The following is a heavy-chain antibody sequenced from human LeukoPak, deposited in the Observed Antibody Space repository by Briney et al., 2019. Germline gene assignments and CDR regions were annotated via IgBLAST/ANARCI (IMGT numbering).Heavy chain of an antibody. V-gene: IGHV1-46*01. D-gene: IGHD2-21*02. Sequence: ASVKVSCKASGYTFTSYYMHWVRQAPGQGLEWMGIINPSGGSTSYAQKFQGRVTMTRDTSTSTVYMELSSLRPEDTAVYYCASVVTAIGYYYYGMDVWGQGTTVTVSS. CDR3: ASVVTAIGYYYYGMDV. CDR2: INPSGGST. CDR1: GYTFTSYY. J-gene: IGHJ6*02.